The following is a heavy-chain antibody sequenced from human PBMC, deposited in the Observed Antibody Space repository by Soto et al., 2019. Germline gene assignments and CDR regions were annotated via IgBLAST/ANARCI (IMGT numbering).Heavy chain of an antibody. Sequence: SETLSLTCTSSGGSTSSSSYYWGWIRQPPGKGLEGIGSIYYSGSTYYNPSLKSRVTISVDTSKNQFSLKLSSVTAADTAVYYCARGPLQVGYYYYYGMDVWGQGTTVTVSS. V-gene: IGHV4-39*01. CDR1: GGSTSSSSYY. CDR2: IYYSGST. J-gene: IGHJ6*02. D-gene: IGHD3-10*01. CDR3: ARGPLQVGYYYYYGMDV.